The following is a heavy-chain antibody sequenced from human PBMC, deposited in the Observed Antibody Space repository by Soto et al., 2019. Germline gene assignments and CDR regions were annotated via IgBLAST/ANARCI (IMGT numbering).Heavy chain of an antibody. Sequence: ASVKVSFKVSGYTLTELSMHWVRQAPGKGLEWMGGFDPEDGETIYAQKFQGRVTVTEDTSTDTAYMELSSLRSEDTAVYYCAEVPRALPYFPCGMAVWGQGTTVTGSS. CDR3: AEVPRALPYFPCGMAV. CDR2: FDPEDGET. CDR1: GYTLTELS. D-gene: IGHD1-26*01. J-gene: IGHJ6*02. V-gene: IGHV1-24*01.